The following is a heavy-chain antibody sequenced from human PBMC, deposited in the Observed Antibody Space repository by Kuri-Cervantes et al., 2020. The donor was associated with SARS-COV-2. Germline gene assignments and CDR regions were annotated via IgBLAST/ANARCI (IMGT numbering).Heavy chain of an antibody. Sequence: GGSLRLSCKASGYTFTSYGISWVRQAPGQGLEWMGWISAYNGNTNYAQKLQGRVTVTTDTSTSTAYMELRSLRSDDTAVYYCARDRETGYCSGGSCHTEYFQHWGQGTLVTVSS. V-gene: IGHV1-18*04. CDR1: GYTFTSYG. CDR3: ARDRETGYCSGGSCHTEYFQH. CDR2: ISAYNGNT. J-gene: IGHJ1*01. D-gene: IGHD2-15*01.